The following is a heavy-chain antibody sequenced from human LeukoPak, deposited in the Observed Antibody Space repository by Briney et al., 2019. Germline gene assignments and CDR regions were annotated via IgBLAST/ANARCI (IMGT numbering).Heavy chain of an antibody. CDR1: GGSISFYD. J-gene: IGHJ3*02. D-gene: IGHD1-20*01. CDR2: IYFSGST. CDR3: ARHAYTWNDYFGSSGEVPGAFDI. Sequence: SETLSLTCTVSGGSISFYDWSWIRQPPGKGLEWIGCIYFSGSTNYNPSLKSRVTISVDTSKNQFSLKLSSVTAADTAVYYCARHAYTWNDYFGSSGEVPGAFDIWDQGTMVTASS. V-gene: IGHV4-59*08.